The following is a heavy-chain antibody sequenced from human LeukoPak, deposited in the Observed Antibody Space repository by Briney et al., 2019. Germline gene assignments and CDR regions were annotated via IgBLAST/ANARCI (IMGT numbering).Heavy chain of an antibody. V-gene: IGHV4-30-2*01. CDR1: GGSISGGGYS. Sequence: PSQTLSLTCAVSGGSISGGGYSWSWIRQPPGKGLEWIGYIYHSGSTYYNPSLKSRVTISVDRSKNQFSLKLSSVTAADTAVYYCARADLGSYNWFDPWGQGTLVTVSS. CDR2: IYHSGST. J-gene: IGHJ5*02. D-gene: IGHD2-15*01. CDR3: ARADLGSYNWFDP.